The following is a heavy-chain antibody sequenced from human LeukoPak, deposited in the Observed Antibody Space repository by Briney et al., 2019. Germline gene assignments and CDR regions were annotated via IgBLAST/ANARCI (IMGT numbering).Heavy chain of an antibody. D-gene: IGHD3-22*01. J-gene: IGHJ1*01. V-gene: IGHV3-74*01. Sequence: GGSLRLSCAASGFTFSSYWMHWVRQAPGKGLVWVSRIKNDGSTNYADSVKGRFTISRDNAKNTVSLQMNSLSAEDTAVYYCARAPSETGGYYPEYFRHWGQGTLVTVSS. CDR1: GFTFSSYW. CDR3: ARAPSETGGYYPEYFRH. CDR2: IKNDGST.